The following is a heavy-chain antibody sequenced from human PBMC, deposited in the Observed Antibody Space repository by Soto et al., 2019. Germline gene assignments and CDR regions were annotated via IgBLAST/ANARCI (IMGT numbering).Heavy chain of an antibody. CDR1: GFTFSNAW. D-gene: IGHD3-10*01. CDR3: TTANMVRGVMYYYYYGMDV. J-gene: IGHJ6*02. Sequence: GGSLRLSCAASGFTFSNAWMNWVRQAPGKGLEWVGRIKSKTDGGTTDYAAPVKGRFTISRDDSKNTLYLQMNSLKTEDTAVYYCTTANMVRGVMYYYYYGMDVWGQGTTVTVSS. CDR2: IKSKTDGGTT. V-gene: IGHV3-15*07.